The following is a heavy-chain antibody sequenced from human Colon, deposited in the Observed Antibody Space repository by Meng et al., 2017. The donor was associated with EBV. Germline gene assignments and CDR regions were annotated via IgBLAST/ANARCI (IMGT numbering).Heavy chain of an antibody. CDR2: IYYSGST. V-gene: IGHV4-31*03. CDR3: ARVSSGWDYFDD. CDR1: GGSVSSGGYS. J-gene: IGHJ4*02. Sequence: QVQLQESGPGLVNPSXXLSLTCTVSGGSVSSGGYSWTWIRQHPGKGLEWFGHIYYSGSTFYNPSLKRRVIISIDTSKNQFSLNLRSVTAADTAVYYCARVSSGWDYFDDWGQGTLGTVSS. D-gene: IGHD6-19*01.